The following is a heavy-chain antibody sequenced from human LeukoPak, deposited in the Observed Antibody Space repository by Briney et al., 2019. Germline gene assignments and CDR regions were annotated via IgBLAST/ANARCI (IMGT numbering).Heavy chain of an antibody. Sequence: PGGSLRLFCAASGFTFSTYAMSWVRQAPGKGLEWVSGISGSGGSTYYADSVKGRFTISRDNSKNTLFLQMNSLSAEDTAVYYCAKGFSTHYEYWGQGTLVTVSS. CDR2: ISGSGGST. J-gene: IGHJ4*02. V-gene: IGHV3-23*01. D-gene: IGHD2/OR15-2a*01. CDR1: GFTFSTYA. CDR3: AKGFSTHYEY.